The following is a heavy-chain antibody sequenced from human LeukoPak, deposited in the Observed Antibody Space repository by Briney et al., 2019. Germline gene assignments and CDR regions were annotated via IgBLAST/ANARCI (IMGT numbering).Heavy chain of an antibody. CDR3: ARGSGDYAGYYYGMDV. Sequence: SVKVSCKASGGTFISYAISWVRQAPGQGLEWMGGIIPIFGTANYAQKFQGRVTITADESTSTAYMELSSLGSEDTAVYYCARGSGDYAGYYYGMDVWGQGTTVTVSS. CDR2: IIPIFGTA. CDR1: GGTFISYA. V-gene: IGHV1-69*13. D-gene: IGHD4-17*01. J-gene: IGHJ6*02.